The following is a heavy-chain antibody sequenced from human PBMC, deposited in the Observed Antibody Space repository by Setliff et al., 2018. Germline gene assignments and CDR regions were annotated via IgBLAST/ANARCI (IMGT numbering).Heavy chain of an antibody. J-gene: IGHJ4*02. CDR3: ARDLRAATATGEYYFDF. Sequence: ASVKVSCKASGYTFTDYYIQWVRQAPGQGLEWMGWINPNTGSTYYRQRFQGRVTMTRDTSISTAYMDVNRLKSDDTAVYYGARDLRAATATGEYYFDFWGQGTLVTVSS. CDR1: GYTFTDYY. V-gene: IGHV1-2*02. CDR2: INPNTGST. D-gene: IGHD6-13*01.